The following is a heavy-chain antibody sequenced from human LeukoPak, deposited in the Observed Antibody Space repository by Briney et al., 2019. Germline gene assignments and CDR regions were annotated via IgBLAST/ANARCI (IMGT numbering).Heavy chain of an antibody. Sequence: GRSLRLSCAASGFTFSSYAMHWVRQAPGKGLEWVAVISYDGSNKYYADSVKGRLTISRDNSKNPLYLQMNSLRAEDTAVYYCARVDDFWSGYLDYWGQGTLVTVSS. CDR3: ARVDDFWSGYLDY. V-gene: IGHV3-30-3*01. D-gene: IGHD3-3*01. CDR2: ISYDGSNK. CDR1: GFTFSSYA. J-gene: IGHJ4*02.